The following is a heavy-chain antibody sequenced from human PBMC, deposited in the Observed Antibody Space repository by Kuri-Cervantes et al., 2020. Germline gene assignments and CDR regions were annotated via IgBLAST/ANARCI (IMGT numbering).Heavy chain of an antibody. V-gene: IGHV4-34*01. CDR2: INHSGST. J-gene: IGHJ3*02. CDR1: GESFSGYY. Sequence: SETLSLTCAVYGESFSGYYWSWIRQPPGKGLEWIGEINHSGSTNYNPSLQSRVTISVDTSKNQFSLKLSSVTAADTAVYYCARNHYGSSYGFDIWGRGTMVTVSS. CDR3: ARNHYGSSYGFDI. D-gene: IGHD3-10*01.